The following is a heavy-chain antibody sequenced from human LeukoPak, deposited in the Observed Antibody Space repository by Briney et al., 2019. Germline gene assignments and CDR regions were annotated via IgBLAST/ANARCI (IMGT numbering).Heavy chain of an antibody. V-gene: IGHV4-4*07. Sequence: SETLSLTCTVSGGSISGYYCSWVRQPAGKGLEWIGRIHSSGNTGHNPSLRSRVTMSVDTSKNHCSLRLTSVTAADTAVYYCARGIVGATAPDYWGQGALVIVSS. CDR2: IHSSGNT. CDR3: ARGIVGATAPDY. D-gene: IGHD1-26*01. J-gene: IGHJ4*02. CDR1: GGSISGYY.